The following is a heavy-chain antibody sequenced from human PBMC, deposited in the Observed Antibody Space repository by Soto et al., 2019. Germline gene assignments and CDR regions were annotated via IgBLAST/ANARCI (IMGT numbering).Heavy chain of an antibody. Sequence: SETLSLTCAVSGGSISSSNWWSWVRQPPGKGLEWIGEIYHSGSTNYNPSLKSRVTISVDKSENQFSLKLSSVTAADTAVYYCARSLGYLPFDYWGQGTLVTVSS. CDR1: GGSISSSNW. CDR3: ARSLGYLPFDY. V-gene: IGHV4-4*02. D-gene: IGHD3-22*01. J-gene: IGHJ4*02. CDR2: IYHSGST.